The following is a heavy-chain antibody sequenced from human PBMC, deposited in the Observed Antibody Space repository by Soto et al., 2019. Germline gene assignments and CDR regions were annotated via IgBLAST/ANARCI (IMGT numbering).Heavy chain of an antibody. D-gene: IGHD1-7*01. CDR3: AMGRGNWNYRYYFDY. Sequence: QVQLQQWGAGLLKPSETLSLTCAVYGGSFSGYYWSWIRQPPGKGLEWIGEINHSGSTNYNPSLKSRVTISVVTSKNQVSLTLSSVPAADTAVYYCAMGRGNWNYRYYFDYWGQGTLVTVSS. J-gene: IGHJ4*02. CDR2: INHSGST. CDR1: GGSFSGYY. V-gene: IGHV4-34*01.